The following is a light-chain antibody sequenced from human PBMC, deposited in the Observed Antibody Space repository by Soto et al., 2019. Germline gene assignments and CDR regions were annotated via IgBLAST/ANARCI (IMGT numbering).Light chain of an antibody. CDR2: TNS. CDR1: SSNIGAGYD. CDR3: QSYDSSLSGFV. Sequence: QSVLTQPPSVSGAPGQRVTISCTGSSSNIGAGYDVHWYQQLPGTAPKLLVYTNSNRPSGVPDRSSGSKSGTSASLAITGLQAEDEADYYCQSYDSSLSGFVFGTGTKVTVL. V-gene: IGLV1-40*01. J-gene: IGLJ1*01.